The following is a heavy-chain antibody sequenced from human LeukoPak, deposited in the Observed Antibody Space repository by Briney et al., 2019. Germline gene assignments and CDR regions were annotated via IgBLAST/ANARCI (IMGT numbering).Heavy chain of an antibody. CDR1: GGSISGYH. Sequence: KSSETLSLTCNVSGGSISGYHWSWIRQPPGKRLEWLGYIYYSGSSNYNPSLKSRVTISADTSKNQFSLKLSSVTAADTAVYYCARVPRSYYYYYYMDVWGKGTTVTVSS. V-gene: IGHV4-59*01. CDR2: IYYSGSS. CDR3: ARVPRSYYYYYYMDV. J-gene: IGHJ6*03.